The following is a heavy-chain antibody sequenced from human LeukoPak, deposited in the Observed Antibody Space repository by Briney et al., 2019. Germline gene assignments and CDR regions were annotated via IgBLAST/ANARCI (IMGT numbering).Heavy chain of an antibody. CDR1: GGSISSSNW. CDR2: IFHNGNI. Sequence: PSETLSLTCAVSGGSISSSNWWSWVRQSPGKGLEWVGEIFHNGNINYNPSLQSRLTMSVDKSMNRFSLRLSSVTAADTAIYYCARNAARSGYYYGSGSFDYYYYYMDVWGKGTTVTVSS. J-gene: IGHJ6*03. D-gene: IGHD3-10*01. CDR3: ARNAARSGYYYGSGSFDYYYYYMDV. V-gene: IGHV4-4*02.